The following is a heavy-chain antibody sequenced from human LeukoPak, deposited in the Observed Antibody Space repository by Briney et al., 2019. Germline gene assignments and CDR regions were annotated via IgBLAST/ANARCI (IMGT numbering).Heavy chain of an antibody. J-gene: IGHJ5*02. V-gene: IGHV4-39*07. CDR1: GGSISSSSYY. Sequence: PSETLSLTCTVSGGSISSSSYYWGWIRQPPGKGLEWIGEINHSGSTNYNPSLKSRVTISVDTSKNQFSLKLSSVTAADTAVYYCARRWELRWFDPWGQGTLVTVSS. CDR2: INHSGST. CDR3: ARRWELRWFDP. D-gene: IGHD1-26*01.